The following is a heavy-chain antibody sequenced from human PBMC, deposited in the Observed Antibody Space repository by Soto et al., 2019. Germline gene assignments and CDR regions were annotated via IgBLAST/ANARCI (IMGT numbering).Heavy chain of an antibody. V-gene: IGHV3-23*01. D-gene: IGHD6-13*01. CDR2: ISGSGGST. CDR1: GFTFSSYA. J-gene: IGHJ4*02. CDR3: AKVVTRIAAAGTRFDY. Sequence: GGSLRLSCAASGFTFSSYAMSWVRQAPGKGLEWVSAISGSGGSTYYADSVKGRFTISRDNSKNTLYLQMNSLRAEDTAVYHCAKVVTRIAAAGTRFDYWGQGTLVTVSS.